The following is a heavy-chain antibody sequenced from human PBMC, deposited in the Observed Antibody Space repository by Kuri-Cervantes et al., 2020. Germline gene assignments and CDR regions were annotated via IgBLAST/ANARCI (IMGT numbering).Heavy chain of an antibody. V-gene: IGHV3-30*02. CDR2: IRYDGSNK. CDR3: VTRASYFDY. CDR1: GFTFSSYG. Sequence: GESLKISCAASGFTFSSYGMHWVRQAPGKGLEWVAFIRYDGSNKYYADSVKGRFTISRDNSKNTLYLQMNSLRAEDTAVYYCVTRASYFDYWGQGTLVTVSS. D-gene: IGHD1-26*01. J-gene: IGHJ4*02.